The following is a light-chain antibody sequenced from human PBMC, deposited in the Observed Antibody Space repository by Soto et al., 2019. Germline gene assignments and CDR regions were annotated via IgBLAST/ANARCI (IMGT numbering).Light chain of an antibody. Sequence: DIQMTQTPSTLSASVGDRVTITCRASKSISLWLAWYQQKPGTAPKLLIYKASTLETGFPSRFSGSGSWTEFTFTISKLQPDEFATYYCQQYSDVGTFGQGTQVETK. V-gene: IGKV1-5*03. CDR1: KSISLW. CDR2: KAS. CDR3: QQYSDVGT. J-gene: IGKJ1*01.